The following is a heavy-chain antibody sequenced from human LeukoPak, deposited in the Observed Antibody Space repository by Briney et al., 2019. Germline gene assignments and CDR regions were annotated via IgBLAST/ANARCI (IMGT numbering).Heavy chain of an antibody. Sequence: SQTLSLTCAISGDSVSSNSAAWGWVRQSPWGGLEWLGRTYYQSKWYTQYAPHVKSRVTIDPDTSKNHLSLQLNSVTPEDTAVYYCARVGDWNDLVYWGQGTLVTVSS. D-gene: IGHD1-1*01. CDR2: TYYQSKWYT. CDR1: GDSVSSNSAA. V-gene: IGHV6-1*01. J-gene: IGHJ4*02. CDR3: ARVGDWNDLVY.